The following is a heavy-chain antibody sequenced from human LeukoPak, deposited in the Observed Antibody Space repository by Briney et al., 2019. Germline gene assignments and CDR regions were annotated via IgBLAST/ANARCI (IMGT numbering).Heavy chain of an antibody. J-gene: IGHJ3*01. Sequence: KSSETLFLTFKISVDSIYYFLWIWVRQPPGKGLEWIGYIYYSGGTNYNPSLKSRVALSVDTSKNQFSLKLHSVTAAGTAVYYCARVSNGYGGNSGFDLWGQGTMVTVSS. D-gene: IGHD4-23*01. CDR3: ARVSNGYGGNSGFDL. CDR2: IYYSGGT. V-gene: IGHV4-59*01. CDR1: VDSIYYFL.